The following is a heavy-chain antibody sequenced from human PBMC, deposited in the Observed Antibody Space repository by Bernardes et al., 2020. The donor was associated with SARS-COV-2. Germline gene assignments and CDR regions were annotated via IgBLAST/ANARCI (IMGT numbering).Heavy chain of an antibody. J-gene: IGHJ4*02. D-gene: IGHD7-27*01. CDR2: LNTDGENT. CDR3: ANDAGVDVFFDY. Sequence: GSLSPSCVASGFALSDFGMAWVRPAPGKGLEWVSTLNTDGENTHYADSVKGRFTISRDNSKNMLYLQMNSLRAEDTAVYYCANDAGVDVFFDYWGQGTLVTVSS. CDR1: GFALSDFG. V-gene: IGHV3-23*01.